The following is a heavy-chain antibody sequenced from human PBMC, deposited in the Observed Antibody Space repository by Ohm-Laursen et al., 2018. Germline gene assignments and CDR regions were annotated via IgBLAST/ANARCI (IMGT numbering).Heavy chain of an antibody. J-gene: IGHJ4*02. CDR1: GGSISPYY. D-gene: IGHD3-22*01. V-gene: IGHV4-59*08. CDR2: IYYSGST. CDR3: ARLNPYYDSSGFPDY. Sequence: SQTLSLTCTVSGGSISPYYWSWFRLPPGKGLEWIGYIYYSGSTNYNPSLKSRVTFSLDTSGNQFSRKLSSVTAADTAVYYCARLNPYYDSSGFPDYWGQGTLVTVS.